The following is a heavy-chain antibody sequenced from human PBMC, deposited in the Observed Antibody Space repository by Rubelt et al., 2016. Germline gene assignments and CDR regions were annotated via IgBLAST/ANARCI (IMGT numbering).Heavy chain of an antibody. CDR2: ISAYNDNT. V-gene: IGHV1-18*01. Sequence: QVQLVQSGAEVKKPGASVKVSCKASGYTFTSYGISWVRQAPGQGLEWMGWISAYNDNTNYAQKLQGRVTMTTDKSTSTAYMERRSLRSDDTAVYYCARDRIRIAARQGWYFDLWGRGTLVTVSS. CDR1: GYTFTSYG. CDR3: ARDRIRIAARQGWYFDL. D-gene: IGHD6-6*01. J-gene: IGHJ2*01.